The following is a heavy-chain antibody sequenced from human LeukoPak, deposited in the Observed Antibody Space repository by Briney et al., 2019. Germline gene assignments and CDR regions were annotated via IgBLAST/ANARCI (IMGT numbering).Heavy chain of an antibody. CDR3: AGPGVAGTGSYGMDV. D-gene: IGHD2-15*01. J-gene: IGHJ6*02. Sequence: SETLSLTCTVSGGSISSSSYYWGWIRQPPGKGLEWIGSIYYSGSTHYNPSLKSRVTISVDTSKNQFSPKLSSVTAADTAVYYCAGPGVAGTGSYGMDVWGQGTTVTVSS. V-gene: IGHV4-39*01. CDR1: GGSISSSSYY. CDR2: IYYSGST.